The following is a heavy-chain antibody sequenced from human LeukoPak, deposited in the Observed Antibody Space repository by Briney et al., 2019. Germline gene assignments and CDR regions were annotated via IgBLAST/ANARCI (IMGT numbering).Heavy chain of an antibody. D-gene: IGHD3-3*01. J-gene: IGHJ5*02. V-gene: IGHV3-23*01. CDR2: ISGSGGST. Sequence: GGSLRLSCAASGFTFSSYAMSWFRRPPGMGLEGVSAISGSGGSTYYADSVKGRFTISRDNSKNTLYLQMNSLRAEDTAVYYCAKDLRDFWSGFWFDPWGQGTLVTVSS. CDR1: GFTFSSYA. CDR3: AKDLRDFWSGFWFDP.